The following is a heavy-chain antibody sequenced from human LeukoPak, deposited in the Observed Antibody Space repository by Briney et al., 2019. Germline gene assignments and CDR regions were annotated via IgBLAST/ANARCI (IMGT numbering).Heavy chain of an antibody. CDR3: ARADTSGILTGYSDY. J-gene: IGHJ4*02. D-gene: IGHD3-9*01. CDR2: IHYDGYTT. V-gene: IGHV3-30*02. Sequence: GGSLRLSCVTSGFPLSTYGVHWVRQAPGSGLEWLAYIHYDGYTTNYADSVKGRFTISRDNAKKSLYLQMNRLRAEDTAVYFCARADTSGILTGYSDYWGQGTLVTVSS. CDR1: GFPLSTYG.